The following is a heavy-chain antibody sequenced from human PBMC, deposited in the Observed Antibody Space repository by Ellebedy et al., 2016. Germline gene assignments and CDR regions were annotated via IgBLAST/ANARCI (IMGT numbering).Heavy chain of an antibody. J-gene: IGHJ3*02. Sequence: GESLKISXAASGFTFSSYAMSWVRQAPGKGLEWVSTINDSGGSTYYADSVKGRFTISRDNSKNTLYLQMNSLRAEDTAVYYCAKRPTAAASDAFDIWGQGTMVTVSS. D-gene: IGHD6-13*01. CDR1: GFTFSSYA. CDR3: AKRPTAAASDAFDI. V-gene: IGHV3-23*01. CDR2: INDSGGST.